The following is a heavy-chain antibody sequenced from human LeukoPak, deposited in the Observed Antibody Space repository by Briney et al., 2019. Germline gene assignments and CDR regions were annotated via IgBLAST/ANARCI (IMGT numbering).Heavy chain of an antibody. D-gene: IGHD3-10*01. Sequence: PSETLSLTCTVSGGSISSYYWSWIRQPPGKGLEWIGYIYYGGGTNYNPSLKSRVTISVDAPKNQFSLKLSSVTAADSAVCYCARQRGNDWFDPWGQGTLVTVSS. CDR1: GGSISSYY. CDR2: IYYGGGT. J-gene: IGHJ5*02. CDR3: ARQRGNDWFDP. V-gene: IGHV4-59*08.